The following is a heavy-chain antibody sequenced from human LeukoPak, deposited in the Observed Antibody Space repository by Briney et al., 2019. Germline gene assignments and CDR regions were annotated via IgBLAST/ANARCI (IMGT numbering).Heavy chain of an antibody. CDR1: GFTFDDYA. V-gene: IGHV3-9*01. D-gene: IGHD6-19*01. CDR2: ISWNSDSI. CDR3: AKDRASYSSGSDGMDV. J-gene: IGHJ6*02. Sequence: GRSLRLSCAASGFTFDDYAMHWVRQAPGKGLEWVSPISWNSDSIGYADSVKGRFTISRDNGKNSLYLQMNSLRDEDTALYYCAKDRASYSSGSDGMDVWGQGTTVTVSS.